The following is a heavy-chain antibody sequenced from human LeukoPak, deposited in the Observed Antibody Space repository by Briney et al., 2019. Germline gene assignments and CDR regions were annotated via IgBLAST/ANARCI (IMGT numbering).Heavy chain of an antibody. CDR1: GFTFSSYS. CDR2: ISSSSSYI. D-gene: IGHD2-21*02. J-gene: IGHJ4*02. Sequence: PGGSPRLSCAASGFTFSSYSMNWVRQAPGKGLEWVSSISSSSSYIYYADSVKGRFTISRDNAKNSLYLQMNSLRAEDTAVYYCARDTYCGGDCYSDWGQGTLVTVPS. V-gene: IGHV3-21*01. CDR3: ARDTYCGGDCYSD.